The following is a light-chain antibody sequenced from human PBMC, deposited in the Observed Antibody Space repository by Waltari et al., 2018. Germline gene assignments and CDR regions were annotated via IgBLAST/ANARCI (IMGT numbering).Light chain of an antibody. CDR1: QSVFNY. CDR3: QQGSILPLT. Sequence: VLTQSPATLSLSAGERATLSCRASQSVFNYLAWYQQKPGQAPRLLLYDTSKRATGIPARFSGSGSGTDFTLTISNLEAEDFALYYCQQGSILPLTFGGGTKVEIK. V-gene: IGKV3-11*01. CDR2: DTS. J-gene: IGKJ4*01.